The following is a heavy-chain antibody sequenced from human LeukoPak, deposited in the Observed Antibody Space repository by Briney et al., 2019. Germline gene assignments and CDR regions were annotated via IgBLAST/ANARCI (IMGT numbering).Heavy chain of an antibody. CDR1: GFSVSVNY. Sequence: PGGFLRLSCAASGFSVSVNYMSWVRQAPGKGLEWVSVIYSGGSTDYADSVKGRFTISRDNSKNTLYLQMSSLRAEDTALYYCARDGGSGWSSAFFDHWGQGTLVTVSS. CDR2: IYSGGST. V-gene: IGHV3-53*01. J-gene: IGHJ4*02. D-gene: IGHD6-19*01. CDR3: ARDGGSGWSSAFFDH.